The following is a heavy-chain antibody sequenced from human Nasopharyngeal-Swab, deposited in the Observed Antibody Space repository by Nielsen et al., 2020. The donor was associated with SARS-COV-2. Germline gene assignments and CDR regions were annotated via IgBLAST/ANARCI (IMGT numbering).Heavy chain of an antibody. Sequence: ASVKVSCKASGYTFTSYAMNWVRQAPGQGLEWMGCINTNTGNPTYAQGFTGRFVFSLDTSVSTAYLQISSLKAEDTAVYYCARGPSPYSSSWYDWFDPWGQGTLVTVSS. CDR1: GYTFTSYA. J-gene: IGHJ5*02. V-gene: IGHV7-4-1*02. D-gene: IGHD6-13*01. CDR3: ARGPSPYSSSWYDWFDP. CDR2: INTNTGNP.